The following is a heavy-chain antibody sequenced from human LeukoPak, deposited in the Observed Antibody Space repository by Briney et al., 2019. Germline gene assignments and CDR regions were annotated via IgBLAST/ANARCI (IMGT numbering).Heavy chain of an antibody. V-gene: IGHV1-8*02. D-gene: IGHD2-15*01. J-gene: IGHJ6*02. CDR3: ARYCSGGSCYFNYYYGMDV. CDR2: MNPNSGNT. CDR1: GGTFSSYA. Sequence: ASVKVSCKASGGTFSSYAISWVRQAPGQGLEWMGWMNPNSGNTGYAQKFQGRVTMTRNTSISTAYMELSSLRSEDTAVYYCARYCSGGSCYFNYYYGMDVWGRGTTVTVSS.